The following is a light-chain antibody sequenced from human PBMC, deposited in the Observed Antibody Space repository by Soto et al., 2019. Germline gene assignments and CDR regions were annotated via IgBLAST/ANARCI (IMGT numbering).Light chain of an antibody. V-gene: IGKV3-15*01. CDR3: QQYNDWPPRYT. CDR2: AAS. CDR1: QSVSSN. J-gene: IGKJ2*01. Sequence: EIVMTQSPATLSVSPGERVSLSCRASQSVSSNVAWYQQKLGQAPRRLMFAASTMATGIPARFSGSGSGIEFTLTISSLQSEDFAVYYCQQYNDWPPRYTFGQGTKLEIK.